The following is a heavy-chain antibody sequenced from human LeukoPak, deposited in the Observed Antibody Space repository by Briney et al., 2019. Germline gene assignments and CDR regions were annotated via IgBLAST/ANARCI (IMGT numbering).Heavy chain of an antibody. CDR2: IRSKAYGGTT. CDR3: TRTLPVSGSWFFDY. V-gene: IGHV3-49*03. D-gene: IGHD1-26*01. CDR1: GFTFGDYV. Sequence: PGRSLRLSCTASGFTFGDYVMSWFRQAPGKGLEWVGFIRSKAYGGTTEYAASVTGRFTISRDDSKSIAYLQMNSLKTEDTAVYYCTRTLPVSGSWFFDYWGQGTLVTVSS. J-gene: IGHJ4*02.